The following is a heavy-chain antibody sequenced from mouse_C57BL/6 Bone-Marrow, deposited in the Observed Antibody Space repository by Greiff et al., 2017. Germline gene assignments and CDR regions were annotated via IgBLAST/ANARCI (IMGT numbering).Heavy chain of an antibody. CDR1: GYTFTDYY. D-gene: IGHD1-1*01. Sequence: EVQLQQSVPELVKPGASVKISCKASGYTFTDYYMNWVKQSHGKSLEWIGDINPNNGGTSYNQKFKGKATLTVDKSSSTAYMELRSLTSEDSAVYYCARSITTVVATRGWFAYWGQGTLVTVSA. J-gene: IGHJ3*01. V-gene: IGHV1-26*01. CDR2: INPNNGGT. CDR3: ARSITTVVATRGWFAY.